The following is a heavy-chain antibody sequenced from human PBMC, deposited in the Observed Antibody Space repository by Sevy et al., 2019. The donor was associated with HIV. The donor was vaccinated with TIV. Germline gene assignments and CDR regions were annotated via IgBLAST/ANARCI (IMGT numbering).Heavy chain of an antibody. CDR1: GFTFSSYG. CDR3: AKGGSSYCGGDCYFDY. V-gene: IGHV3-30*18. D-gene: IGHD2-21*02. J-gene: IGHJ4*02. CDR2: ISYDGSNK. Sequence: GGSLRLSCAASGFTFSSYGMHWVRQAPGRGLEWVAVISYDGSNKYYVDSVKGRFTISRDNSKNTLYLQMNSLRAEDTAVYYCAKGGSSYCGGDCYFDYWGQGTLVTVSS.